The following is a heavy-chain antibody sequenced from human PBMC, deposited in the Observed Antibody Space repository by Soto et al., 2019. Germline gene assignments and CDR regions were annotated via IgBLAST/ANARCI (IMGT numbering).Heavy chain of an antibody. CDR1: GGSFSGYY. J-gene: IGHJ5*02. CDR2: INHSGST. Sequence: PSETLSLTCAVYGGSFSGYYWSWIRQPPGKGLEWIGEINHSGSTNYNPSLKSRVTISVDTSKNQFSLKLSSVTAADTAVYYCARGLHYYGSGSRLNWFDPWGQGTLVTVS. V-gene: IGHV4-34*01. D-gene: IGHD3-10*01. CDR3: ARGLHYYGSGSRLNWFDP.